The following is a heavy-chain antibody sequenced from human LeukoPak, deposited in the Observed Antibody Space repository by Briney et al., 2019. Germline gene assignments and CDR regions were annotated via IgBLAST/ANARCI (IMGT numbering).Heavy chain of an antibody. CDR3: AEPYGDYVGY. V-gene: IGHV3-30-3*01. Sequence: GGSLRLSCAASGFTFSSYAMHWVRQAPGKGLEWVAVISYDGSNKYYADSVKGRFTISRVNSKNTLYLQMNSLRAEDTAVYYCAEPYGDYVGYWGQGTLVTVSS. J-gene: IGHJ4*02. CDR2: ISYDGSNK. CDR1: GFTFSSYA. D-gene: IGHD4-17*01.